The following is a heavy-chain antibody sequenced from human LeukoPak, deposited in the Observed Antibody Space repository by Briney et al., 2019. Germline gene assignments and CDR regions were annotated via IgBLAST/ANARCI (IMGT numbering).Heavy chain of an antibody. V-gene: IGHV1-69*02. J-gene: IGHJ4*02. Sequence: SVKVSCKASGGTFSSYTISWVRQAPGQGHEWMGRIIPILGIANYAQKFQGRVTITADKSTSTAYMELSSLRSEDTAVYYCARATTGEADYWGQGTLVTVSS. CDR2: IIPILGIA. CDR1: GGTFSSYT. D-gene: IGHD7-27*01. CDR3: ARATTGEADY.